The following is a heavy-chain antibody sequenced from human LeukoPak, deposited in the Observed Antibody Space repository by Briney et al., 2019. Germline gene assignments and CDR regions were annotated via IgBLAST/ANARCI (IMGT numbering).Heavy chain of an antibody. D-gene: IGHD6-13*01. Sequence: GESLKTSCKGSGYSFTSYWIGWVRQMPGKGLEWMGIIYPGDSDTRYSPSFQGQVTISADKSISTAFLQWSSLKASDTAMYYCARQQVYGITAAGPAISYYYYMDVWGKGTTVTISS. CDR2: IYPGDSDT. CDR1: GYSFTSYW. CDR3: ARQQVYGITAAGPAISYYYYMDV. V-gene: IGHV5-51*01. J-gene: IGHJ6*03.